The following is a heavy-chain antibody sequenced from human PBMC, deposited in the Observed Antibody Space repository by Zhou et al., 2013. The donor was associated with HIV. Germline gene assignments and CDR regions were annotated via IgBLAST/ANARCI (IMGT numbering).Heavy chain of an antibody. CDR3: ARGGGYDPLGY. J-gene: IGHJ4*02. D-gene: IGHD5-12*01. CDR2: IQINNGDT. CDR1: GYTFTNYG. Sequence: QVQLVQSGAEVKKPGASVKVSCKASGYTFTNYGFSWVRQAPGQGLEWMGWIQINNGDTNFARRFEGRVTMTADTSSTTAYLELRSLTSDDTAMYYCARGGGYDPLGYWGQGTLVIVSS. V-gene: IGHV1-18*01.